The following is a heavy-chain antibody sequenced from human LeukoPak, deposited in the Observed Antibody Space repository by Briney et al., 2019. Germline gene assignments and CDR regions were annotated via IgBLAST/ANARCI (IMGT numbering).Heavy chain of an antibody. J-gene: IGHJ5*02. D-gene: IGHD2-21*02. Sequence: ASVPVSCKASGGTFISYAISWVRQAPGQGLEWMGRIIPILGIANYEQNLQGRVTITADKSTSTAYMELSSLRAEDTAVYYCARDIVVVTATINWFDPWGQGTLVTVSS. V-gene: IGHV1-69*04. CDR3: ARDIVVVTATINWFDP. CDR2: IIPILGIA. CDR1: GGTFISYA.